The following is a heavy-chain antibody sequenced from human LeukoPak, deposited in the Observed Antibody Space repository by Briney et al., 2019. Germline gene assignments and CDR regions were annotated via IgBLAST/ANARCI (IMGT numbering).Heavy chain of an antibody. CDR2: INHSGST. J-gene: IGHJ4*02. V-gene: IGHV4-34*01. D-gene: IGHD2-15*01. CDR3: ARRANCSGGSCYGRTYYFDY. Sequence: PSETLSLTCAVYGGSFSGYYWSWIRQPPGKGLEWLGEINHSGSTNYNPSPKSRVTISVDTSKNQFSLKLSSVTAADTAVYYCARRANCSGGSCYGRTYYFDYWGQGTLVTVSS. CDR1: GGSFSGYY.